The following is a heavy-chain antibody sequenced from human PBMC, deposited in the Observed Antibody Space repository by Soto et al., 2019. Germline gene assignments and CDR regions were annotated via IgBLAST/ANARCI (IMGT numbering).Heavy chain of an antibody. D-gene: IGHD2-2*02. V-gene: IGHV3-64*01. CDR2: ISNNGAST. J-gene: IGHJ4*02. Sequence: EVQLVESGGGVVQPGGSLRLSCAASGFAFSSYPMHWVRQAPGKGLEYVSGISNNGASTYYATSVTGRFTISRDNSKNTLYLQMGSLRAEDMARYFCATGGYCGTTNCHSDYWGQGTLVSVSS. CDR3: ATGGYCGTTNCHSDY. CDR1: GFAFSSYP.